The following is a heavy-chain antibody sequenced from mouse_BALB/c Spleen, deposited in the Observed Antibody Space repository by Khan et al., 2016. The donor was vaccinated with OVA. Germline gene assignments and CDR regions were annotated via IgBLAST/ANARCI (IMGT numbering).Heavy chain of an antibody. CDR1: GFSLTDYD. D-gene: IGHD2-3*01. CDR3: AKGGWSYYYAVDY. CDR2: ICAGGTK. Sequence: QVQLKQSGPGLVAPSQSVSISCSVSGFSLTDYDVSWIRQPPGKGLEWLGVICAGGTKSYNSDLECRLSISKDEYKSRVIVKMNSRQTNDTATDVCAKGGWSYYYAVDYWGQGTSVTVSS. V-gene: IGHV2-6-5*01. J-gene: IGHJ4*01.